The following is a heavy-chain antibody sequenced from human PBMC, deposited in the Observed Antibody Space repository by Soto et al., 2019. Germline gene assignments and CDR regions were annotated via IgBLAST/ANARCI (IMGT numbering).Heavy chain of an antibody. CDR2: IYYSGST. D-gene: IGHD2-15*01. CDR1: GCCISSSSYY. Sequence: PSETVSLTCTVSGCCISSSSYYWGWIRQPPGKGLEWIGSIYYSGSTYYNPSLKGRVTISVDTSKNQFSLKLSSVTAADTAVYYCARPYCSGGSCYFDYWGQGTLVTVSS. CDR3: ARPYCSGGSCYFDY. V-gene: IGHV4-39*01. J-gene: IGHJ4*02.